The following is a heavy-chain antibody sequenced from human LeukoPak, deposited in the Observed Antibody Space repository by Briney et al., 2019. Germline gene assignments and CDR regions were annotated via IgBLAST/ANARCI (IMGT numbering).Heavy chain of an antibody. Sequence: PGGSLRLSCAASRFTFSSYAMNWVRQAPGKGLEWVSYISSSGSTIYYADSVKGRFTISRDNAKNSLYLQMNSLIAEDTAVYYCAELGITMIGGVWGKGTTVTISS. CDR3: AELGITMIGGV. CDR1: RFTFSSYA. CDR2: ISSSGSTI. J-gene: IGHJ6*04. D-gene: IGHD3-10*02. V-gene: IGHV3-48*03.